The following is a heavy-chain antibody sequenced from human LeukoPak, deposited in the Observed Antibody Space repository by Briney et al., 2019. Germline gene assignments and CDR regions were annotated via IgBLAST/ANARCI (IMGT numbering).Heavy chain of an antibody. CDR1: GGSISSYY. CDR3: ARPPMGEGGYDFKQWLLPFDY. D-gene: IGHD6-19*01. J-gene: IGHJ4*02. CDR2: IYYSGST. Sequence: PSETLSLTCTVSGGSISSYYWSWIRQPPGKGLEWIGYIYYSGSTNYNSSLKSRVTISVDTSKNQFSLKLSSVTAADTAVYYCARPPMGEGGYDFKQWLLPFDYWGQGTLVTVSS. V-gene: IGHV4-59*08.